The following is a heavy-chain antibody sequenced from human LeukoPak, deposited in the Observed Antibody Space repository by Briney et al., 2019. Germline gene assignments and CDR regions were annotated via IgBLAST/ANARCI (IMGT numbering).Heavy chain of an antibody. J-gene: IGHJ4*02. D-gene: IGHD6-13*01. CDR3: ATTFPGIAKYYFDY. CDR1: GYTFTGYY. Sequence: ASVKVSCKASGYTFTGYYMHWVRQAPGQGLEWMGWVNPNSGGTNYAQKFQGRVTMTRDTSISTAYMELSSLRSEDTAVYYCATTFPGIAKYYFDYWGQGTLVTVSS. V-gene: IGHV1-2*02. CDR2: VNPNSGGT.